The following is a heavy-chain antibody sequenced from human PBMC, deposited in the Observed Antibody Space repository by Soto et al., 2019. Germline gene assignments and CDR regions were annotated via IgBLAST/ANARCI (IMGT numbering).Heavy chain of an antibody. CDR1: GGSFSGYY. J-gene: IGHJ6*03. D-gene: IGHD4-4*01. CDR3: ARGVPSTVTTRWSFYYYYMDV. CDR2: INHSGST. V-gene: IGHV4-34*01. Sequence: QVQLQQWGAGLLKPSETLSLTCAVYGGSFSGYYWSWIRQPPGKGLEWIGEINHSGSTNYNPSLKSRVTRSVDTSKNQFSLKLSSVTAADTAVYYCARGVPSTVTTRWSFYYYYMDVWGKGTTVTVSS.